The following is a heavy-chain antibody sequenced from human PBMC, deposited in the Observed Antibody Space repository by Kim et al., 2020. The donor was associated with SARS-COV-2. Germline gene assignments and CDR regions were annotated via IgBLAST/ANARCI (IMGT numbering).Heavy chain of an antibody. CDR3: VKDYGSDTATNPDF. D-gene: IGHD3-10*01. CDR1: GFPFDDYA. V-gene: IGHV3-9*01. J-gene: IGHJ4*02. Sequence: GGSLRLSCAASGFPFDDYAMHWVRQVPGKGLEWVAGINWNSRNIDYAESVKGRFTISRDNTKNSLYLQMDSLRVEDTALYYCVKDYGSDTATNPDFWGQGTLVTVSS. CDR2: INWNSRNI.